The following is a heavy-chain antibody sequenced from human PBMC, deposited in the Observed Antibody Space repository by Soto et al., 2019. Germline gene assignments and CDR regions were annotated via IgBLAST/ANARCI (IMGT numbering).Heavy chain of an antibody. V-gene: IGHV3-23*01. CDR3: AKRAKTYYDILTGPNWFDT. CDR2: ISGSGGST. CDR1: GFTFSSYA. D-gene: IGHD3-9*01. J-gene: IGHJ5*02. Sequence: GGSLRLSCAASGFTFSSYAMSWVRQAPGKGLEWVSAISGSGGSTYYADSVKGRFTISRDNSKNTLYLQMNSLRAEDTAVYYCAKRAKTYYDILTGPNWFDTWGQGTLVTVSS.